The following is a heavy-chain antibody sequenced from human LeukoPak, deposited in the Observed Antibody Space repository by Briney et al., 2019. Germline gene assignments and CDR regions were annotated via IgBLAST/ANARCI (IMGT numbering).Heavy chain of an antibody. Sequence: PGGSLRLSCAASGFTFSSYWMHWVRQAPGKGRVWVSRINSDGSSTSYADSVKGRFNISRDNAKNTLYLHMNSRRAEDTAVYYCVRNPAGTFDYWGQGTLVTVSS. J-gene: IGHJ4*02. CDR1: GFTFSSYW. D-gene: IGHD6-13*01. V-gene: IGHV3-74*01. CDR2: INSDGSST. CDR3: VRNPAGTFDY.